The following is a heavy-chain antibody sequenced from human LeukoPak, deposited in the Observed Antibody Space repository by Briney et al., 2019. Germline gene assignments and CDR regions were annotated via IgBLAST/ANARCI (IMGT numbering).Heavy chain of an antibody. CDR1: GYTFTSYA. CDR3: ASHSSGWYNFDY. J-gene: IGHJ4*02. V-gene: IGHV7-4-1*02. D-gene: IGHD6-19*01. CDR2: INTNTGNP. Sequence: ASVKVSCKASGYTFTSYAMNWVRQAPGQGLEWMGWINTNTGNPTYAQGFTGRFVYSLDNTVSTAYLQISSQKAEDNAVYYCASHSSGWYNFDYWGQGTLVTVSS.